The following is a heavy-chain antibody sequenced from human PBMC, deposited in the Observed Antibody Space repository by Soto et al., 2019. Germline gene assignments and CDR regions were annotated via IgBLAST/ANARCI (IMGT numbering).Heavy chain of an antibody. CDR2: ISSSSSYI. J-gene: IGHJ4*02. D-gene: IGHD2-2*01. Sequence: GGSLRLSCAASGFTFSSYSMNWVRQAPGKGLEWVSSISSSSSYIYYADSVKGRFTISRDNAKNSLYLQMNSLRAEDTAVYYCARVERYCSSTSCYATDPGYFDYWGQGTLVTVSS. CDR1: GFTFSSYS. CDR3: ARVERYCSSTSCYATDPGYFDY. V-gene: IGHV3-21*01.